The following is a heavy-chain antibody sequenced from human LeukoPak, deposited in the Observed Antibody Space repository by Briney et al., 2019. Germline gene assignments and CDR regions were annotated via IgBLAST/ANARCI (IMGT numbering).Heavy chain of an antibody. CDR1: GFTFSNYW. CDR3: ARDWGDCSSTSCYSSFDY. Sequence: GGSLRLSCAASGFTFSNYWMTWVRQAPGKGPEWVANIKQDGSDKYYVDSVKGRFTISRDNAKNTLYLQMNSLGAEDTGVYYCARDWGDCSSTSCYSSFDYWGQGTLVTVSS. CDR2: IKQDGSDK. V-gene: IGHV3-7*01. D-gene: IGHD2-2*01. J-gene: IGHJ4*02.